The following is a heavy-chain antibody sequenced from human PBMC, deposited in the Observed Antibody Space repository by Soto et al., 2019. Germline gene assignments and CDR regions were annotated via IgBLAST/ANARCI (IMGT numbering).Heavy chain of an antibody. CDR1: GDSVSSNSAG. J-gene: IGHJ5*02. CDR2: TFYRSRWYN. D-gene: IGHD3-3*01. V-gene: IGHV6-1*01. Sequence: SQTLSLTCAISGDSVSSNSAGWDWIRLSPSRGLEWLGRTFYRSRWYNEYSVSVKGRITINPDTSKNQFSLQLNSVTPEDTAVYYCARDVDFGSWGQGTLVTVSS. CDR3: ARDVDFGS.